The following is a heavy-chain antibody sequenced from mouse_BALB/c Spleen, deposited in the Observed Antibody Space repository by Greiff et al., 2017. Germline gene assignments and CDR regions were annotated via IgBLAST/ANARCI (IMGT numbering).Heavy chain of an antibody. D-gene: IGHD3-1*01. Sequence: QVQLQQPGAELVKPGASVKLSCKASGYTFTSYYMYWVKQRPGQGLEWIGGINPSNGGTNFNEKFKSKATLTVDKSSSTAYMQLSSLTSEDSAVYYCTRSGPLYAMDYWGQGTSVTVSS. CDR3: TRSGPLYAMDY. CDR1: GYTFTSYY. J-gene: IGHJ4*01. CDR2: INPSNGGT. V-gene: IGHV1S81*02.